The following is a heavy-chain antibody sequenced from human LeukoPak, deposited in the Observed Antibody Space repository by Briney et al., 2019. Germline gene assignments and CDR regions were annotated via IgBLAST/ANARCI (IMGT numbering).Heavy chain of an antibody. J-gene: IGHJ4*02. CDR1: GFTFSRYW. V-gene: IGHV3-7*01. CDR2: IKQDGSEK. Sequence: PGGSLRLSCAASGFTFSRYWMSWVRQVPGKGLEWVANIKQDGSEKYYVDSVKGRLTISRDNAKNSLYLQMNSLRAEDTAVYYCARDGWSPDYWGQGTLVTVSS. CDR3: ARDGWSPDY.